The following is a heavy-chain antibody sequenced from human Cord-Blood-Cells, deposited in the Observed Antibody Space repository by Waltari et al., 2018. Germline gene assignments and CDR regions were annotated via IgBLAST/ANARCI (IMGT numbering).Heavy chain of an antibody. CDR3: ARDYSSSWYDPDDAFDI. V-gene: IGHV1-46*01. CDR1: GYTFASHY. J-gene: IGHJ3*02. Sequence: VQLVRSGAVVKKPVASVEGSCAASGYTFASHYMPWVRQSPGQGLEWMGIINPSGGSTSYAQNFQGRVTMTRDTSTSTVYMELSSLRSEDTAVYYCARDYSSSWYDPDDAFDIWGQGTMVTVSS. CDR2: INPSGGST. D-gene: IGHD6-13*01.